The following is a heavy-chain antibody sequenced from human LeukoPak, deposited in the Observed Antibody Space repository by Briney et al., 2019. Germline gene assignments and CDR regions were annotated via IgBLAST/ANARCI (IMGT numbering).Heavy chain of an antibody. CDR3: ARDSSLGGCTSSSCYTSYYYAMDV. V-gene: IGHV3-30*03. J-gene: IGHJ6*04. D-gene: IGHD2-2*02. Sequence: LRLSYAASGFTFSNYVLLWLRQAPPKGLQWVPVISYDGHNKYLDSVKGRFTFYRGNSKITLYLQIYSLPTDDAGVYYCARDSSLGGCTSSSCYTSYYYAMDVWGKGTTVTVPS. CDR2: ISYDGHNK. CDR1: GFTFSNYV.